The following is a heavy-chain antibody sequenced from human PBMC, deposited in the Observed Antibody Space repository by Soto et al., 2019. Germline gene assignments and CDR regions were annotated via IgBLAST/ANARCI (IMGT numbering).Heavy chain of an antibody. J-gene: IGHJ4*02. D-gene: IGHD2-21*02. CDR1: GFIFSSYY. Sequence: EVQLLESGGGLVQPGGSLRLSCAASGFIFSSYYMYWVRQAPGKGPEGVAGISAFSDSILYADSVEGRFTISRDNSKNTLYLQLNSLRADDTAVYFCAKKRRSGGDNWYFDSWGQGTLVTVSS. V-gene: IGHV3-23*01. CDR2: ISAFSDSI. CDR3: AKKRRSGGDNWYFDS.